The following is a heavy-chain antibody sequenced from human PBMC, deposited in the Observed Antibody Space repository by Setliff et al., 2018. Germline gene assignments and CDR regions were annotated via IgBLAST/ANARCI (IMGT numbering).Heavy chain of an antibody. CDR3: ARRRYYYDSSGYRWGGFYFDY. Sequence: ASVKVSCKASGYTFTGYYMHWVRQAPGQGLEWMGWINPNSGGTNYAQKFQGWVTMTRDTSISTAYMELSRLRSDDTAVYYCARRRYYYDSSGYRWGGFYFDYWGQGTLVTGSS. CDR2: INPNSGGT. D-gene: IGHD3-22*01. J-gene: IGHJ4*02. V-gene: IGHV1-2*04. CDR1: GYTFTGYY.